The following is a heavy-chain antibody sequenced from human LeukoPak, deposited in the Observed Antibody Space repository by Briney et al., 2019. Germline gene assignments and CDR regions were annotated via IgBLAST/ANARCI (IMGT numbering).Heavy chain of an antibody. Sequence: PSETLSLTCTVSGGSISSYYWSWIRQPPGKGLEWIGYFYYTGSTNYNPALKSRVTISLDTSKNQFSLKVNSVTAADTAVYYCARGRYGSGFDYWGQGTLVTVSS. J-gene: IGHJ4*02. CDR1: GGSISSYY. CDR2: FYYTGST. V-gene: IGHV4-59*01. D-gene: IGHD3-10*01. CDR3: ARGRYGSGFDY.